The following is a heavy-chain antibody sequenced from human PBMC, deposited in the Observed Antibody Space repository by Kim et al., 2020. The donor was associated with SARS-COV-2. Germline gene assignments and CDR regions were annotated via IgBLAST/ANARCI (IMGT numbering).Heavy chain of an antibody. Sequence: ASVKVSCKASGYTFTSYGISWVRQAPGQGLEWMGWISAYNGNTNYAQKLQGRVTMTTDTSTSTAYMELRSLRSDDTAVYYCAREYSSSWDGGDAFDIWGQGTMVTVSS. CDR3: AREYSSSWDGGDAFDI. J-gene: IGHJ3*02. V-gene: IGHV1-18*01. CDR1: GYTFTSYG. D-gene: IGHD6-13*01. CDR2: ISAYNGNT.